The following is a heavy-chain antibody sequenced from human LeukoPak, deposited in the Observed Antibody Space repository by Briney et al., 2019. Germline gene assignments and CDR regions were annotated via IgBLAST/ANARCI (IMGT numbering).Heavy chain of an antibody. CDR2: IYETGST. CDR3: ARRYSSSPFNYFDP. J-gene: IGHJ5*02. Sequence: PSETLSLTCTVSGGSISSSSHYWGWLRQPPGKGLEFIGNIYETGSTYYDPSLKSRVTIFVDTSKNQFSLRLSSVTAADTALYYCARRYSSSPFNYFDPWGQGTLVTVSS. CDR1: GGSISSSSHY. D-gene: IGHD6-6*01. V-gene: IGHV4-39*01.